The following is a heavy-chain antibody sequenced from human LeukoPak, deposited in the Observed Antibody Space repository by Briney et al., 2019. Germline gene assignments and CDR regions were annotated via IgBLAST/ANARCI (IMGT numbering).Heavy chain of an antibody. CDR2: IDWEDNK. J-gene: IGHJ5*02. Sequence: SGPTLVNPTQTLTLTCTFSGFSLSTSGMCVSWIRQPPGKALEWLARIDWEDNKYYSTSLETRLTISKDTSKNQVVLTMTNMDPVDTATYYCARSHVSGTGLFDPWGQGTLVTVSS. D-gene: IGHD1-7*01. CDR3: ARSHVSGTGLFDP. CDR1: GFSLSTSGMC. V-gene: IGHV2-70*11.